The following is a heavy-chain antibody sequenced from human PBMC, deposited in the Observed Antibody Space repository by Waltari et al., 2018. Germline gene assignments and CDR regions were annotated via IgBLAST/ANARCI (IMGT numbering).Heavy chain of an antibody. CDR2: IYSGGST. CDR1: GFSVSSNY. D-gene: IGHD2-2*01. J-gene: IGHJ4*02. V-gene: IGHV3-53*01. Sequence: EVQLVESGGGLIQPGGSLRLSCAASGFSVSSNYISWVRQAPGKGLEWVSVIYSGGSTYYADSVKGRFTISRDNSKNTLFLQMNSLRAEDTAVYYCARQRGYCSSTSCYPTYFDFWGQGTLVTVSS. CDR3: ARQRGYCSSTSCYPTYFDF.